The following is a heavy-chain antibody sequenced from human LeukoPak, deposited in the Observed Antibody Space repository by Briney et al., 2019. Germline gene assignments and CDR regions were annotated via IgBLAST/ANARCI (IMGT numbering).Heavy chain of an antibody. V-gene: IGHV1-18*01. J-gene: IGHJ4*02. CDR1: VYPFSSYG. Sequence: ASVNISFKASVYPFSSYGFAWVRQVPGQGLEWMGWISAYNRDTKYAQQFQGRLSMTIDTGASTGYMELRSLRSDDTAVYYRARDGYTYASSPFDHWGQGTLVIVSS. D-gene: IGHD3-16*01. CDR3: ARDGYTYASSPFDH. CDR2: ISAYNRDT.